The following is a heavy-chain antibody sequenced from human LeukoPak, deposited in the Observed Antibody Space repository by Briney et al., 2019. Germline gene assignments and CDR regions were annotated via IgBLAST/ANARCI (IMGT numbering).Heavy chain of an antibody. D-gene: IGHD3-10*01. V-gene: IGHV4-34*01. J-gene: IGHJ4*02. CDR1: GRSFSGYY. CDR2: INDSGSI. CDR3: ARAGYGSAQSPLIAFGC. Sequence: KPSETLSQTCAVYGRSFSGYYGSRIRQPPGKGLEWFWEINDSGSINYNTSLNTRVIVPVDMSTDQFSLKLSSMSAADTAVYYSARAGYGSAQSPLIAFGCWGQGVLVSLAS.